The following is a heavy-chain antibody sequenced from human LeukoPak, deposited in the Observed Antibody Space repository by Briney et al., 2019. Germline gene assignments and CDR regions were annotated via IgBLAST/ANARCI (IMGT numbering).Heavy chain of an antibody. Sequence: PSETLSLTCAVYGGSFSGYYWSWIRQPPGKGLEWIGEINHSGSTNYNPSLKSRVTISVDTSKNQFSLKLSSVTAADTAVYYCARHRGGITGYCSGGSCYSDGYNWFDPWGQGTLVTVSP. V-gene: IGHV4-34*01. CDR1: GGSFSGYY. CDR2: INHSGST. CDR3: ARHRGGITGYCSGGSCYSDGYNWFDP. D-gene: IGHD2-15*01. J-gene: IGHJ5*02.